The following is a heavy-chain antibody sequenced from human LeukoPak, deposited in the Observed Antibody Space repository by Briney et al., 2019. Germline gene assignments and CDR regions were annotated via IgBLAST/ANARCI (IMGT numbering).Heavy chain of an antibody. V-gene: IGHV3-23*01. D-gene: IGHD6-13*01. CDR3: AKDGKYSSSWYYYYYMDV. J-gene: IGHJ6*03. CDR2: ISGSGGST. CDR1: GFTFTSYG. Sequence: GGTLRLSCAASGFTFTSYGMSWVRQAPGKGLEWVSSISGSGGSTNYADSVRGRFTISRDNSKNTLYLQMNSLRAEDTAVYYCAKDGKYSSSWYYYYYMDVWGKGTTVTISS.